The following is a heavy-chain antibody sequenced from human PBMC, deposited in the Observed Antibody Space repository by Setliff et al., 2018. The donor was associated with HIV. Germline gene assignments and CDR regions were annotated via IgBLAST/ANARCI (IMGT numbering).Heavy chain of an antibody. CDR1: GGSIRSSSYY. D-gene: IGHD2-21*02. Sequence: PSETLSLTCNVSGGSIRSSSYYWGWVRQPPGKGLEWIGTIYYRGSTYYNPSLKSRVTISVDTSKNQFSLKWTSVTAADTAVYYCARHYGAVKSVVTVVAKYFPHWGQGTLVTVSS. CDR2: IYYRGST. CDR3: ARHYGAVKSVVTVVAKYFPH. V-gene: IGHV4-39*01. J-gene: IGHJ1*01.